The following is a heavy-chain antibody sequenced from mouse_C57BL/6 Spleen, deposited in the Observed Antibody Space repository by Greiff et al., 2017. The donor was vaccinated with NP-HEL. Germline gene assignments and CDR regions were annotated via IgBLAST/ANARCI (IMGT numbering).Heavy chain of an antibody. CDR2: ISSGGSYT. D-gene: IGHD2-12*01. V-gene: IGHV5-6*01. Sequence: EVQRVESGGDLVKPGGSLKLSCAASGFTFSSYGMSWVRQTPDKRLEWVATISSGGSYTYYPDSVKGRFTISRDNAKNTLYLQMSSLKSEDTAMYYCARHPRYDGFAYWGQGTLVTVSA. CDR3: ARHPRYDGFAY. J-gene: IGHJ3*01. CDR1: GFTFSSYG.